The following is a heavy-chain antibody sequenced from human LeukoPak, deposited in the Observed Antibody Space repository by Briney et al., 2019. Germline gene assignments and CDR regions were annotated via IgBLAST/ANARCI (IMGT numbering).Heavy chain of an antibody. J-gene: IGHJ4*02. CDR2: ISSSSSTI. CDR3: ARGKPIDY. Sequence: GGSLRLSCAASGFTFSSYSMNWVRQAPGKGLEWVSYISSSSSTIYYADSVKGRFTISRDNAKNSLYLQMNSLRAEDTAVYYCARGKPIDYWGQGTLVTVSS. CDR1: GFTFSSYS. V-gene: IGHV3-48*01.